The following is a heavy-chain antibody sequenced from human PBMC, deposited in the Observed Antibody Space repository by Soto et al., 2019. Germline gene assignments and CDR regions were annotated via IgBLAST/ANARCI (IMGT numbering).Heavy chain of an antibody. Sequence: PGVSLRLSCAASGFTFSSYARSWVRQAPGKGLEWVSAISGSGGSTYYADSVKGRFTISRDNSKNTLYLQMNSLRAEDTAVYYCAKEFIAAAGTGWFDPWGQGTLVTVSS. CDR2: ISGSGGST. V-gene: IGHV3-23*01. D-gene: IGHD6-13*01. J-gene: IGHJ5*02. CDR3: AKEFIAAAGTGWFDP. CDR1: GFTFSSYA.